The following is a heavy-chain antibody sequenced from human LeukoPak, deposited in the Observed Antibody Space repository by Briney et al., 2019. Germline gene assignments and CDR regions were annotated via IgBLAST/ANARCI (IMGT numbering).Heavy chain of an antibody. J-gene: IGHJ4*02. CDR2: IHHSGST. CDR1: GGSISSSNW. CDR3: ATRGSGWYQDY. Sequence: SGTLSLTCAVSGGSISSSNWWNWVRQPPGKGLEWIGEIHHSGSTHYNPSLKSRVTISVDKSKNQFSLKLSSVTAADTAVYYCATRGSGWYQDYWGRGTLVTVSS. V-gene: IGHV4-4*02. D-gene: IGHD6-19*01.